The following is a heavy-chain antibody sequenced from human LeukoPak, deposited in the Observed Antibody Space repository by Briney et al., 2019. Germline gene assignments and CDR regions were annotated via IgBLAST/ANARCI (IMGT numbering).Heavy chain of an antibody. CDR2: VYYSGST. J-gene: IGHJ4*02. CDR3: ARARISGYSSSYGLYYFDY. V-gene: IGHV4-39*07. CDR1: GGSITSSSHY. D-gene: IGHD6-13*01. Sequence: SETLSLTCSVFGGSITSSSHYWGWIRQPPGKGLEWVGVVYYSGSTYNNPSLKSRITMSVDTSKNQFSLKLSSVTAADTAVYYCARARISGYSSSYGLYYFDYWGQGTLVTVSS.